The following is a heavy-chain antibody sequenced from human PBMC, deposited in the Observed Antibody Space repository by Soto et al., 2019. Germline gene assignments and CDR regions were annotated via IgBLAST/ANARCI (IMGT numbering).Heavy chain of an antibody. CDR2: IIPIFGAA. V-gene: IGHV1-69*13. CDR3: ATSGECGGDCYVYRMDV. Sequence: SVKVSCKASGGSFNSFAISWVRHAPGQGLEWMGGIIPIFGAASYGQRIQGRVTITADESTSTAFMELSSLRSEDTDVYYCATSGECGGDCYVYRMDVWGQGTTVTVSS. J-gene: IGHJ6*02. D-gene: IGHD2-21*02. CDR1: GGSFNSFA.